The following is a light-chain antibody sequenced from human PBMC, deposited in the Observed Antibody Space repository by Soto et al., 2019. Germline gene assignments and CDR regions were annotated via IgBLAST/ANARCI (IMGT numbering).Light chain of an antibody. CDR1: QSISSG. Sequence: IQLTRTPAARPASARDSVTMACRASQSISSGLAWYQRKPGKAPKLLIYDASSLESGVPSRFSGSGSGTEFTLTISSLQPEPGATYCCPRHHSYSAAFGLWPKVYI. CDR3: PRHHSYSAA. CDR2: DAS. V-gene: IGKV1-5*01. J-gene: IGKJ1*01.